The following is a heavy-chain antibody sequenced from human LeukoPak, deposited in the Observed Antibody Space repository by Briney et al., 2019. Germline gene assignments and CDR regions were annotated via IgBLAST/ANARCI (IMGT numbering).Heavy chain of an antibody. V-gene: IGHV3-73*01. D-gene: IGHD3-16*02. CDR3: TSMGKNDYVWGSYRQFDY. J-gene: IGHJ4*02. CDR2: IRSKANSYAT. Sequence: GGSLKLSCAASGFTFSGSAMHWVRQASGKGLEWVGRIRSKANSYATAYAAPVKGRFTISRDDSKNTAYLQMNSLKTEDTAVYYCTSMGKNDYVWGSYRQFDYWGQGTLVTVSS. CDR1: GFTFSGSA.